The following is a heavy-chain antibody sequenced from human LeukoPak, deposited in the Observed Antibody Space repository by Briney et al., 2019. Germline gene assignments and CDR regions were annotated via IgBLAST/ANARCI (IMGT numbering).Heavy chain of an antibody. CDR1: GGSISSSSYY. CDR3: ASGSHPIYSSGVDYFDY. V-gene: IGHV4-39*01. Sequence: PSETLSLTCTVSGGSISSSSYYWGWIRQPPGKGLEWIGSIYYSGSTYYNPSLKSRVTISVDTSKNQFSLKLSSVTAADAAVYYCASGSHPIYSSGVDYFDYWGQGTLVTVSS. CDR2: IYYSGST. D-gene: IGHD6-19*01. J-gene: IGHJ4*02.